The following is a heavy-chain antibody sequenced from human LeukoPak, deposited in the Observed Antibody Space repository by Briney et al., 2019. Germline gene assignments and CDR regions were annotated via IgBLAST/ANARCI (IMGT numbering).Heavy chain of an antibody. CDR2: ITSSSSTK. Sequence: PGGSLRLSCAASGFTFSTYSMNWVRQAPGKGLEWVSYITSSSSTKYYADSVKGRFTISRDNAKNSLYLQMNSLRAEDTAVYYCARDTKSYDYVWGPWADAFDIWGQGTMVTVSS. D-gene: IGHD3-16*01. CDR3: ARDTKSYDYVWGPWADAFDI. V-gene: IGHV3-48*04. J-gene: IGHJ3*02. CDR1: GFTFSTYS.